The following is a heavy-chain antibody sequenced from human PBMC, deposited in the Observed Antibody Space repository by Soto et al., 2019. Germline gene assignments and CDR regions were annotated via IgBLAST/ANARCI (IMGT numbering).Heavy chain of an antibody. Sequence: PGRDLRLSCEPSGFTLSNYGLTWVRQAPGKGLEWVSGISGRGDKTNYADSVKGRFTISRDNSKNTLYVQMNSLRADDTAVYYCAKDQKPMVRGLGLDQYYYAMGVWGQGTTVTVSS. CDR1: GFTLSNYG. CDR3: AKDQKPMVRGLGLDQYYYAMGV. V-gene: IGHV3-23*01. D-gene: IGHD3-10*01. CDR2: ISGRGDKT. J-gene: IGHJ6*02.